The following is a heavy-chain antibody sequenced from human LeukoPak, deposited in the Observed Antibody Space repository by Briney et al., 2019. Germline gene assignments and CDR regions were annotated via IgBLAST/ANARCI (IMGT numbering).Heavy chain of an antibody. CDR3: ARHAPSRLGYCSGGRCYSSLDY. Sequence: GESLKISCKGSGYSFTSNWNCWVRQMPRKGLEWMGIIYPDDCDTRYSPSFQGQVTISADKSISTAYLQWSSLKASDTAMYYCARHAPSRLGYCSGGRCYSSLDYWGQGTLVTVSS. J-gene: IGHJ4*02. CDR1: GYSFTSNW. D-gene: IGHD2-15*01. V-gene: IGHV5-51*01. CDR2: IYPDDCDT.